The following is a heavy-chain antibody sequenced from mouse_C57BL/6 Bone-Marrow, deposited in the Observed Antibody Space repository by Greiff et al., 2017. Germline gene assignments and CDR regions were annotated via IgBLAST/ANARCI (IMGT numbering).Heavy chain of an antibody. J-gene: IGHJ3*01. CDR1: GYTFPSYW. V-gene: IGHV1-7*01. Sequence: VQLQQSGAELAKPGASVKLSCKASGYTFPSYWMHWVKQRPGQGLEWIGYINPTSGYTKYNQKFKDKAPLTADNSSSTAYMQLSSLTYEDSAVYYGATGGNYAWLAYWGQGTLVTVSA. CDR3: ATGGNYAWLAY. D-gene: IGHD2-1*01. CDR2: INPTSGYT.